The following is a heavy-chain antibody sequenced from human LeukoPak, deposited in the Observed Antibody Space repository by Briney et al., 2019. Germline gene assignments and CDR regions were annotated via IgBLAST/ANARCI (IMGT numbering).Heavy chain of an antibody. V-gene: IGHV6-1*01. CDR1: GDSVSSNSAT. Sequence: SQTLSLTSAISGDSVSSNSATWNWIRQSPSRGLEWLGRTYYRSKWYNEYAVSVKSPITINPDTSKNKFSLQLNSVTPEDTAVYYCARGPAGTGAFVNWGQGTLVTVSS. CDR2: TYYRSKWYN. D-gene: IGHD6-13*01. CDR3: ARGPAGTGAFVN. J-gene: IGHJ3*02.